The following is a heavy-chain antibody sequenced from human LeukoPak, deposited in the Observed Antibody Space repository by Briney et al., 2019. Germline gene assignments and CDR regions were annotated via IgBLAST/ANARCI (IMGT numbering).Heavy chain of an antibody. V-gene: IGHV1-69*10. Sequence: SVKVSCKAPGGTFSSYTISWVRQAPGQGLEWMGGIIPILGIANYAQKFQGRVTITADKSTSTAYMELSSLRSEDTAVYYCARKGLDYYYYMDVWGKGTTVTVSS. J-gene: IGHJ6*03. CDR1: GGTFSSYT. CDR3: ARKGLDYYYYMDV. CDR2: IIPILGIA.